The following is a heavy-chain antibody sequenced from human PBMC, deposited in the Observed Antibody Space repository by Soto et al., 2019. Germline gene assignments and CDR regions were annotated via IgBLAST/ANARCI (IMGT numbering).Heavy chain of an antibody. CDR2: TVVGSGNT. V-gene: IGHV1-58*01. CDR1: GFTFANSA. D-gene: IGHD3-22*01. J-gene: IGHJ3*02. CDR3: AAASNYYDSSGYELGAFDI. Sequence: SVKVSCKASGFTFANSAVQWVRQARGQRLEWIGWTVVGSGNTHYAQKFQERVTITRDMSTSTAYMEMSSLRSEDTAVYYCAAASNYYDSSGYELGAFDIWGQGTMVTVSS.